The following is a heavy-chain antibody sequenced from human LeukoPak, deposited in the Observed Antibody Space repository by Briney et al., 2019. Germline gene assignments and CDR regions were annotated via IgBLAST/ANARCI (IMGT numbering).Heavy chain of an antibody. D-gene: IGHD4-17*01. J-gene: IGHJ4*02. CDR2: ISPSGGST. Sequence: GASVKVSCRTFGYTFTSNYMHWVRQAPGQGPEWMGVISPSGGSTAYAQKFQGRVTLTRDMSTSTDYLELSSLRSDDTAVYYCARENYGDEAVDYWGQGTLVTVSS. CDR3: ARENYGDEAVDY. CDR1: GYTFTSNY. V-gene: IGHV1-46*01.